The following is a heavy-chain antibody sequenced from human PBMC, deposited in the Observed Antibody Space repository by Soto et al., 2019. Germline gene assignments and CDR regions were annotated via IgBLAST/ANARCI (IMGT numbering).Heavy chain of an antibody. CDR2: IHSSGST. CDR1: GGSISSYY. Sequence: QVQLQESGPGLVKPSETLSLTCTVSGGSISSYYWNWIRQPPGKRMEWIGCIHSSGSTNNNPSLKSRGTISVPTSRNRFSLGLSSVPAADTAVYHCARALYSTNWSWFDPWGQGPLVTV. D-gene: IGHD6-13*01. J-gene: IGHJ5*02. CDR3: ARALYSTNWSWFDP. V-gene: IGHV4-59*01.